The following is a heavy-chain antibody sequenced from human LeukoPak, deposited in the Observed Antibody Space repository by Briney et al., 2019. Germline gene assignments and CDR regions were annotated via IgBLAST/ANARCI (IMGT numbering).Heavy chain of an antibody. V-gene: IGHV3-23*01. CDR1: GYTFSSYA. CDR2: ISGSGGST. D-gene: IGHD3-3*01. J-gene: IGHJ4*02. Sequence: GGSLRLSCAASGYTFSSYAMSWVRQAPGKGLEWVLAISGSGGSTYYADSVKGRFTISRDNSKNTLYLQMNSLRAEDTAVYYCAKDPGVRFLEWLFPSPYWGQGTLVTVSS. CDR3: AKDPGVRFLEWLFPSPY.